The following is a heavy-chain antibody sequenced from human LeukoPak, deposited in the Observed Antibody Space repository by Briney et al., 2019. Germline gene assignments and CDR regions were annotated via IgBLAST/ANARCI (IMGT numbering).Heavy chain of an antibody. Sequence: PSETLSLTCTVSGGSISSYYWSWIRQPAGKGLEWIGRIYTSGSTNYNPSLKSRVTMSVDTSKNQFSLKLSSVTAADTAVYYCVRDRYYYDSSGYYVFDYWGQGTLVTVSS. CDR1: GGSISSYY. CDR3: VRDRYYYDSSGYYVFDY. V-gene: IGHV4-4*07. D-gene: IGHD3-22*01. J-gene: IGHJ4*02. CDR2: IYTSGST.